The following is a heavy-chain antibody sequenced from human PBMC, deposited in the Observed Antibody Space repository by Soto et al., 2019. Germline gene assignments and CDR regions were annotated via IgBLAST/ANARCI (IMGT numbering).Heavy chain of an antibody. CDR3: ATGVDTAKDGY. CDR2: IYHGGNT. J-gene: IGHJ4*02. CDR1: GFTVSSNH. D-gene: IGHD5-18*01. V-gene: IGHV3-53*01. Sequence: VQLVESGGGLIQPGGSLRLSCAASGFTVSSNHMTWIRQAPGRGPEWVSTIYHGGNTYYAGSVKGRFAISRDNSKNMLYLQMNILRVEDTAVYYCATGVDTAKDGYWGQGTLVTVSS.